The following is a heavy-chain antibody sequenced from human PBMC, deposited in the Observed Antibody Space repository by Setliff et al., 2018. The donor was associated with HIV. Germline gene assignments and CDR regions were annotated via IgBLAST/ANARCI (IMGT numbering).Heavy chain of an antibody. V-gene: IGHV4-38-2*02. CDR1: GYSITSGYY. Sequence: KPSETLSLTCSVSGYSITSGYYWSWMRQPPGKGLEWIGSIYQSGNTNYNPSLGSRLTISVDTAKNQFSLKLSSVTAADTAVYYCARGSLYSSSSCFDSWGQGTLVTVSS. CDR3: ARGSLYSSSSCFDS. CDR2: IYQSGNT. J-gene: IGHJ4*02. D-gene: IGHD6-13*01.